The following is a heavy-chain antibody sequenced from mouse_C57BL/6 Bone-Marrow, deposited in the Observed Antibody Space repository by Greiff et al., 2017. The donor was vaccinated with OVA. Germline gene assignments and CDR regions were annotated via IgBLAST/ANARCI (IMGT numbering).Heavy chain of an antibody. D-gene: IGHD2-4*01. J-gene: IGHJ3*01. CDR2: INSNNGGT. Sequence: EMQLQESGPELAKPGASVKIPCKASGYTFTDYNMDWVKQSHGKSLEWIGDINSNNGGTIYNQKFKGKATLTVDKSSSTAYMELRSLTSEDTAVYYCARGGYYDYDGGAWFAYWGQGTLVTVSA. V-gene: IGHV1-18*01. CDR3: ARGGYYDYDGGAWFAY. CDR1: GYTFTDYN.